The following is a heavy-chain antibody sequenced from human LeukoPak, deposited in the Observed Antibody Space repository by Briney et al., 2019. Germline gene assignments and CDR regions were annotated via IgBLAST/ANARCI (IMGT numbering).Heavy chain of an antibody. J-gene: IGHJ6*03. CDR2: INSDGSST. D-gene: IGHD3-3*01. V-gene: IGHV3-74*01. Sequence: QPGGSLRLSCAASGFTFSSYWMHWVRQAPGKGLVWVSRINSDGSSTSYADSVKGRFTISRDNAKNTLYLQMNSLRAEDTAVYYCARVLRYGFWSVPVYMDVWGKGTTVTVSS. CDR3: ARVLRYGFWSVPVYMDV. CDR1: GFTFSSYW.